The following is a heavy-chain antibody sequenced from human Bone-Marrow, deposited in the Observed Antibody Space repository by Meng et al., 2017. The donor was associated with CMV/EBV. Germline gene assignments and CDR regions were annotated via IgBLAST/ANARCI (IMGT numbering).Heavy chain of an antibody. D-gene: IGHD3-3*01. CDR2: IYYDGTNE. V-gene: IGHV3-30*12. Sequence: GESLKISCAASGFVFGSYGMHWVRQVPGKGLEWVALIYYDGTNEYYSDAVRGRFAISRDNSKNTVSLQMNSLRAEDTAVYYCAREAYPRFWSGYYGYYGMDVWGQGTTVTVSS. CDR3: AREAYPRFWSGYYGYYGMDV. J-gene: IGHJ6*02. CDR1: GFVFGSYG.